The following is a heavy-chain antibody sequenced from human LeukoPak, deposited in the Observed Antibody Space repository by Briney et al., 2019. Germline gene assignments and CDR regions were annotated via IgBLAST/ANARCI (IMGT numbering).Heavy chain of an antibody. D-gene: IGHD2-15*01. CDR1: GGSISSYY. CDR2: IYYSGTA. Sequence: SETLSLTCTVSGGSISSYYWSWIRQPPGKGLEWIGYIYYSGTAYYNPSLKSRVTISVDKSKNQFSVKLTSVTAADTAVYYCARDLVVVVAAKKGFDYWGQGTLVTVSS. V-gene: IGHV4-59*12. CDR3: ARDLVVVVAAKKGFDY. J-gene: IGHJ4*02.